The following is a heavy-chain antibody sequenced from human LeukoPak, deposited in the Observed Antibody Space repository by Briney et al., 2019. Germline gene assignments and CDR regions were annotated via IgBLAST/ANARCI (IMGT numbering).Heavy chain of an antibody. V-gene: IGHV3-30*18. CDR3: AKDLWFGELVRRTTDH. J-gene: IGHJ4*02. Sequence: QPGRSLRLSCAASGFTFSSYAMHWVRQAPGKGLEWVAVISYDGSNEYYADSVKGRFNISRHNSKNTPYLQVNSLRAEDTAVYYCAKDLWFGELVRRTTDHWGQGTLVTVSS. D-gene: IGHD3-10*01. CDR1: GFTFSSYA. CDR2: ISYDGSNE.